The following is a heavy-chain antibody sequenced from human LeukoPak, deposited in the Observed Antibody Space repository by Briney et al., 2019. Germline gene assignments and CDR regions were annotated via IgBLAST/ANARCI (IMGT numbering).Heavy chain of an antibody. CDR3: AKFLMTAVTTGFGS. D-gene: IGHD4-17*01. Sequence: GGSLRLSCAASGFTFSSYAMSWVRQAPGKGLEWVSLISANGVRTFYADSVKGRFIISRDNSKNTLYLQMDSLRAEDTAVYYCAKFLMTAVTTGFGSWGQGTLVTVSS. J-gene: IGHJ4*02. CDR1: GFTFSSYA. V-gene: IGHV3-23*01. CDR2: ISANGVRT.